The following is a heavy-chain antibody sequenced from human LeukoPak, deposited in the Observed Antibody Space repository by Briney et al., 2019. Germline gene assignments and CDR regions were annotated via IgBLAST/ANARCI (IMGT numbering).Heavy chain of an antibody. CDR3: ARDRAAARMDV. CDR1: GFTFRSHG. V-gene: IGHV3-33*01. CDR2: IWYDGSNK. Sequence: GRSLRLSCAASGFTFRSHGMHWVRQAPGKGLEWVAIIWYDGSNKYYADSVKGRFTISRDNSKNTLYLQMNSLRAEDTAVYYCARDRAAARMDVWGKGTRSPSPQ. J-gene: IGHJ6*04. D-gene: IGHD6-13*01.